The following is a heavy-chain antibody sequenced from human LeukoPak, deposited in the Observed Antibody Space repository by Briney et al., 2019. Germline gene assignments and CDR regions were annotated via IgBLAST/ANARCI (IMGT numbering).Heavy chain of an antibody. CDR1: GGSFSGYH. CDR3: ARGRHDITMIVVVMTSVSYYLDV. V-gene: IGHV4-34*01. CDR2: INPSGST. J-gene: IGHJ6*03. D-gene: IGHD3-22*01. Sequence: SETLSLTCAVYGGSFSGYHWTWIRQSPGKGLECIGDINPSGSTYYNPSLKSRLTLSVDTSKNQFSLKLRSVTAADTAVYYWARGRHDITMIVVVMTSVSYYLDVWGKGTTVTVS.